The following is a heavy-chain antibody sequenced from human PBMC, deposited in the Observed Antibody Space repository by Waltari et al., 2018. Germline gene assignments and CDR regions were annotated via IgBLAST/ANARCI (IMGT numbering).Heavy chain of an antibody. Sequence: QVQLQQWGAGLLKPSETLSLTCAVYGGSFSGYYWTWIRQPPGKGLEWVGEINHNGSTNYNPSLKSRATISVDTSKNEVSLSLTSVTAADTAVYFCARGGHYDAVTSYYSDALHVWGRGTTVIVSS. CDR2: INHNGST. J-gene: IGHJ3*01. V-gene: IGHV4-34*01. D-gene: IGHD3-10*01. CDR1: GGSFSGYY. CDR3: ARGGHYDAVTSYYSDALHV.